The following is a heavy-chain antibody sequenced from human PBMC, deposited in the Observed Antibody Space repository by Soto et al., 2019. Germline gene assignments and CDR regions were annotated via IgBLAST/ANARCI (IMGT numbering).Heavy chain of an antibody. V-gene: IGHV4-39*01. CDR2: IYYSGST. CDR3: ARQGNPPRDEVVAPAIPATNWFDP. CDR1: GGSISSSSYY. Sequence: QLQLQESGPGLVKPSETLSLTCTVSGGSISSSSYYWGWIRQPPGKGLEWIGSIYYSGSTYYNPSLKSRVTIPVDTSKKQFSRNLNSVTAADTAVYYCARQGNPPRDEVVAPAIPATNWFDPWGPGTLVTVSS. D-gene: IGHD2-2*01. J-gene: IGHJ5*02.